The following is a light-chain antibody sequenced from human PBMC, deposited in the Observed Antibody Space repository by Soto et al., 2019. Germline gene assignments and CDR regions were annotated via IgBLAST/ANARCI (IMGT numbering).Light chain of an antibody. J-gene: IGLJ1*01. CDR3: CSYASSSLYV. V-gene: IGLV2-23*01. CDR2: EGS. CDR1: SSDVGTYNL. Sequence: QSVLTQPASVSGSPGQSITISCTGTSSDVGTYNLVSWYQQHPGKVPKFLIYEGSKRPSGVSNRFSGSKSGNTASLTISGLQAEDEADYYCCSYASSSLYVFGTATNVTV.